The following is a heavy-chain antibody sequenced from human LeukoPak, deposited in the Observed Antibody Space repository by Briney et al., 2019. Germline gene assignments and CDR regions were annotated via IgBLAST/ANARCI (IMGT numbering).Heavy chain of an antibody. J-gene: IGHJ4*02. V-gene: IGHV4-38-2*02. CDR3: ARGLVDTAMLDY. CDR1: GYSISRDFY. CDR2: IYHSGST. Sequence: SETLSLTCIVSGYSISRDFYWGWIRQPPGKGLEWIGSIYHSGSTFYSPSLKSRVTISVDTSKNQFSLKLSSVTAADTAVYYCARGLVDTAMLDYWGQGTLVTVSS. D-gene: IGHD5-18*01.